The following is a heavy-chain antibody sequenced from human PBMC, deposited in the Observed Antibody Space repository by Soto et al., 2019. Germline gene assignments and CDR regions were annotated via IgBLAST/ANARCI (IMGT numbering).Heavy chain of an antibody. J-gene: IGHJ5*02. CDR2: IYYTGKT. D-gene: IGHD2-2*01. Sequence: SETLSLTCRVSGDYIHVGGYYWTWIRQRPGTGLEWMGYIYYTGKTYYNPSLESRLTMSVDRSKNQFSLRLTSVTAADTAVYFCGRDLTSNANCIDPWGQGTLVTVSS. CDR1: GDYIHVGGYY. CDR3: GRDLTSNANCIDP. V-gene: IGHV4-30-4*01.